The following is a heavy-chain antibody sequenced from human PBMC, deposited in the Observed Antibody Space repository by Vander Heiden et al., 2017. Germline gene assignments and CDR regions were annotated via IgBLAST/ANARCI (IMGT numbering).Heavy chain of an antibody. CDR2: IWYDGSNK. V-gene: IGHV3-33*01. CDR1: GFTFSSYG. CDR3: AREISSVDTAMVYFDY. D-gene: IGHD5-18*01. J-gene: IGHJ4*02. Sequence: QVQLVESGGGVVQPGRSLRLSCAASGFTFSSYGMYWVRQAPGKGLEWVAVIWYDGSNKYYADSVKGRFTISRDNSKNTLYLQMNSLRAEDTAVYYCAREISSVDTAMVYFDYWGQGTLVTVSS.